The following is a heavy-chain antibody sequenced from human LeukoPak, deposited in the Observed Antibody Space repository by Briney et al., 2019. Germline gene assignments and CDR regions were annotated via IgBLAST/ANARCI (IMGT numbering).Heavy chain of an antibody. CDR2: ISGSGGST. Sequence: GGTLRLSCAASGFTFSNYGMTWVRQAPGKGLEWVSTISGSGGSTYYADSVKGRFTISRDNSKNTLYLQMNSLRAEDTAVYYCAELGITMIGGVWGKGTTVTISS. V-gene: IGHV3-23*01. D-gene: IGHD3-10*02. CDR3: AELGITMIGGV. CDR1: GFTFSNYG. J-gene: IGHJ6*04.